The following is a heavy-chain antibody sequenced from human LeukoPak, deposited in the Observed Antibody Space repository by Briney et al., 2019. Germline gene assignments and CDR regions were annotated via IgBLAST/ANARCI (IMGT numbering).Heavy chain of an antibody. Sequence: GGSLRLSCAASGFTFSSYEMNWVRQAPGKGLEWVSYISSSGSTIYYADSVKGRFTISRDNAHNSLYLHMDSLRADDTATYYCARGRTTVTTPYVFDLWGQGTMVIVSS. CDR3: ARGRTTVTTPYVFDL. CDR2: ISSSGSTI. J-gene: IGHJ3*01. V-gene: IGHV3-48*03. CDR1: GFTFSSYE. D-gene: IGHD4-17*01.